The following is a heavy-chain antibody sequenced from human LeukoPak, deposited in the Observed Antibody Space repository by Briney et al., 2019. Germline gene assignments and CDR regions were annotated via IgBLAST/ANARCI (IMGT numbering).Heavy chain of an antibody. J-gene: IGHJ3*02. D-gene: IGHD2-15*01. Sequence: SETLSLTCTVSGGSISSYYWSWIRQPPGKGLEWIGYIYYSGSTNYNPSLKSRVTISVDTSKNQFSLKLSSVTAADTAVYYCARDRRYCSGGSCKHDAFDIWGQGTMVTVSS. CDR2: IYYSGST. CDR1: GGSISSYY. V-gene: IGHV4-59*01. CDR3: ARDRRYCSGGSCKHDAFDI.